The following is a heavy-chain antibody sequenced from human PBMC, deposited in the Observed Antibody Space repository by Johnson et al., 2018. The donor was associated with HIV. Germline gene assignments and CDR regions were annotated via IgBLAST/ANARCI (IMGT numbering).Heavy chain of an antibody. D-gene: IGHD3-22*01. CDR2: IYSGGST. CDR3: ARDGQDRDDAFDI. Sequence: QVQLVESGGGVVQPGGSLRLSCAASGFTFSSYGMHWVRQAPGKGLEWVSVIYSGGSTYYADSVKGRFTISRDNSKNTLYLQMNSLRAEDTAVYYCARDGQDRDDAFDIWGQGTMVTVSS. V-gene: IGHV3-NL1*01. CDR1: GFTFSSYG. J-gene: IGHJ3*02.